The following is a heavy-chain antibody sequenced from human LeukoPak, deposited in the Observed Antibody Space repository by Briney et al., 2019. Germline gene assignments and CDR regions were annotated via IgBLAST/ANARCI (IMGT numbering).Heavy chain of an antibody. CDR2: ISYDGSNK. V-gene: IGHV3-30*14. Sequence: PGGSLRLSCAASGFTFSSYAMHWVRQAPGKGLEWVAVISYDGSNKYYADSVKGRFTISRDNSKNTLYLQMSSLRAEDTAVYYCVKDPSSSWYGFGDFDYWGQGTLVTVSS. D-gene: IGHD6-13*01. CDR1: GFTFSSYA. J-gene: IGHJ4*02. CDR3: VKDPSSSWYGFGDFDY.